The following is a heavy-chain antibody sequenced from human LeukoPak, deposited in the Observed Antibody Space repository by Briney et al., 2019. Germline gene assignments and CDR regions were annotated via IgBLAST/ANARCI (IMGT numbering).Heavy chain of an antibody. D-gene: IGHD6-25*01. CDR2: ISGSGHDI. Sequence: GGSRRLSCAASGFTFTDSYMSWIRQAPGKGLEYLSYISGSGHDIMYADSVRGRFTISRDNARNSLYLQMNSLRAEDTAVYYCTRSARPLDSWGQGTLVTVSS. CDR3: TRSARPLDS. V-gene: IGHV3-11*01. J-gene: IGHJ4*02. CDR1: GFTFTDSY.